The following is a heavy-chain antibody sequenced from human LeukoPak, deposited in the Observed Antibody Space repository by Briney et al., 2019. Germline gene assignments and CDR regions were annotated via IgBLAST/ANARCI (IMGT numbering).Heavy chain of an antibody. CDR3: ARDEDYGISVNVDY. CDR1: GYSFVLYG. J-gene: IGHJ4*02. CDR2: ISTYNGNT. D-gene: IGHD4-17*01. V-gene: IGHV1-18*01. Sequence: ASVNVSCKASGYSFVLYGISWVRQAPRQGGEWMGWISTYNGNTKYAQKFQGRVTMTTDTSTSTAYMELRSLRSDDTAAYYCARDEDYGISVNVDYWGQGTLVTVSS.